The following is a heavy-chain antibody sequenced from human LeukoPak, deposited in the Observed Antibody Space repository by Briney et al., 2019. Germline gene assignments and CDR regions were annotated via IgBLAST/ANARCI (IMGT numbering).Heavy chain of an antibody. CDR1: GYTFTSYD. V-gene: IGHV1-8*01. D-gene: IGHD3-22*01. CDR3: ARVSETPAYYYTSGYYYLGY. Sequence: ASVKVSCKASGYTFTSYDINWVRQAPGQGLEWMGWMNPSSGNTGYAQRFQGRVTMTRDTSISTAYMELSSLRSVDTAVYYCARVSETPAYYYTSGYYYLGYWGQGTLVTVPS. J-gene: IGHJ4*02. CDR2: MNPSSGNT.